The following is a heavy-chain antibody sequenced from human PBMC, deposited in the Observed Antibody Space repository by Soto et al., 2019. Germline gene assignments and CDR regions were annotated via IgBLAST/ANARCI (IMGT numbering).Heavy chain of an antibody. CDR3: ARDGSYYGMDV. J-gene: IGHJ6*02. CDR1: GGSISSYY. Sequence: SETLSLTCTVSGGSISSYYWSWIRQPPGKGLEWIGYIYYSGSTNYNPSLKSRVTISVDTSKDQFSLKLSSVTAADTAVYYCARDGSYYGMDVWGQGTTVTVSS. D-gene: IGHD2-15*01. CDR2: IYYSGST. V-gene: IGHV4-59*01.